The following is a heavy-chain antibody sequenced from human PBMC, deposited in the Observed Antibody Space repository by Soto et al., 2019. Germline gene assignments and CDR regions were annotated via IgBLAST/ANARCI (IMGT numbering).Heavy chain of an antibody. J-gene: IGHJ3*02. Sequence: QVQLVQSGAEVKKPGASVKVSCKASGYTFTSHDINWVRQATGQGLEWMGWMNPNSGNTGFAQKFQGRVTSTRDTSISTAYMELSSLRSEDAAVYYCARAPDAFDIWGQGTMVTVSS. CDR2: MNPNSGNT. V-gene: IGHV1-8*01. CDR1: GYTFTSHD. CDR3: ARAPDAFDI.